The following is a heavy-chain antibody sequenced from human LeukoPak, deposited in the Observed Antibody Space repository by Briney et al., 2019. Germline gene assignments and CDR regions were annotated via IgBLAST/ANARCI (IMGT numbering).Heavy chain of an antibody. V-gene: IGHV1-8*01. CDR2: MNPNSGNT. D-gene: IGHD3-16*02. CDR1: GYTFTSYD. CDR3: ARGPGRYYDYVWGSYRFDY. Sequence: GASVKVSCKASGYTFTSYDINWVRQAAGQGLEWMGWMNPNSGNTGYAQKFQGRVTMTRNTSISTAYMELSSLRSEDTAVYYCARGPGRYYDYVWGSYRFDYWGQGTLVTVSS. J-gene: IGHJ4*02.